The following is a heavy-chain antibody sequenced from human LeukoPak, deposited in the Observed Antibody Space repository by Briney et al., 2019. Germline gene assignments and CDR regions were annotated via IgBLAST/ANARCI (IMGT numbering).Heavy chain of an antibody. Sequence: GGSLRLSCAASGFTFSSYAMSWVRQAPGKGLEWVSAISGSGGSTYYADSVKGRFTISRDNSKNTLYLQMNSLRAEDTAVYYCAKLYSRGYSYGNHAFDIWGQGTMVTVSS. CDR2: ISGSGGST. D-gene: IGHD5-18*01. CDR1: GFTFSSYA. CDR3: AKLYSRGYSYGNHAFDI. V-gene: IGHV3-23*01. J-gene: IGHJ3*02.